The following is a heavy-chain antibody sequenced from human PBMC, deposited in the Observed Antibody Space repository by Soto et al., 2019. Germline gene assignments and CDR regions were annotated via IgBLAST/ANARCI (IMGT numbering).Heavy chain of an antibody. D-gene: IGHD1-26*01. J-gene: IGHJ6*02. CDR2: INHSGST. CDR1: GGSFSGYY. V-gene: IGHV4-34*01. CDR3: ARAGSGSYGYYYGMDV. Sequence: SETLSLTCAVYGGSFSGYYWSWIRQPPGKGLEWIGDINHSGSTNYNPSLKSRVTISVDTSKNQFSLKLSSVTAADTAVYYCARAGSGSYGYYYGMDVWGQGTTVTVSS.